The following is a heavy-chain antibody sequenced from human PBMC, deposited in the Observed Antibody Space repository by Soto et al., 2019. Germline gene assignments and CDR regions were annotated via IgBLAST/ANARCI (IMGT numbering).Heavy chain of an antibody. CDR3: ARGSRVTMVRGVITQGYYYDYGMDV. CDR2: IIPIFGTA. CDR1: GGTFSSYA. V-gene: IGHV1-69*13. D-gene: IGHD3-10*01. J-gene: IGHJ6*02. Sequence: SVKVSCKASGGTFSSYAISWVRQAPGQGLEWMGGIIPIFGTANHAQKFQGRVTITADESTSTAYMELSSLRSEDTAVYYCARGSRVTMVRGVITQGYYYDYGMDVWGQGTTVTVSS.